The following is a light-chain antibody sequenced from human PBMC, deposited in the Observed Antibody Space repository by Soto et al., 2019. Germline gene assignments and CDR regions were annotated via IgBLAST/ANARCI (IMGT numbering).Light chain of an antibody. CDR2: SNN. CDR1: SSNIGSNT. V-gene: IGLV1-44*01. J-gene: IGLJ2*01. Sequence: QSVLTQPPSGSRTPGQRVTIFGAGSSSNIGSNTVNWYQQLPGTAPKLLIYSNNQRPSGVPDRFSGSKSGTSASLAISGLQSEDEADYYCAAWDDSLNGVVFGGGTKVTVL. CDR3: AAWDDSLNGVV.